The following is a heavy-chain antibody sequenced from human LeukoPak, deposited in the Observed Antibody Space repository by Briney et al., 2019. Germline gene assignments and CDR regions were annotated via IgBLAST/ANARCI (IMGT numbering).Heavy chain of an antibody. D-gene: IGHD4-11*01. V-gene: IGHV1-2*02. CDR1: VYTFAAFH. CDR3: ARSHDYTNYVAP. J-gene: IGHJ5*02. Sequence: ASVKVSCKASVYTFAAFHIHWVRQAPGQGLDWMGWINPNGGGTIYAPKFQGRVTMTRDTSITTAYMELNSLRSDDTAVYYCARSHDYTNYVAPWGQGTLVTVSS. CDR2: INPNGGGT.